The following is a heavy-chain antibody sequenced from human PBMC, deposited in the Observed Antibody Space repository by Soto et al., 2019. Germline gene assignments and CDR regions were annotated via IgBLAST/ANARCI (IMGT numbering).Heavy chain of an antibody. CDR1: GYSFTKYW. J-gene: IGHJ4*02. V-gene: IGHV5-51*01. CDR3: ATRRGQSSGQFDY. D-gene: IGHD6-19*01. CDR2: IYPGDSDT. Sequence: PGESLKISCKGSGYSFTKYWIGWVRQMPGKGLEWMAIIYPGDSDTRYSPSFQGQVTISADKSISTAYLQWSSLKASDTAMYYCATRRGQSSGQFDYWGQGTLVTVSS.